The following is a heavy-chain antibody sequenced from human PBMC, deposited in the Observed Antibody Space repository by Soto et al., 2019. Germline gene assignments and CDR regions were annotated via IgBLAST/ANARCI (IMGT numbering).Heavy chain of an antibody. V-gene: IGHV5-51*01. J-gene: IGHJ6*02. CDR3: ARLRDTAMVSHYYYGMDV. CDR2: IYPGDSDT. D-gene: IGHD5-18*01. Sequence: GESLKISCKGSGYSFTSYWIGWVCQMPGKGLEWMGIIYPGDSDTRYSPSFQGQVTISADKSISTAYLQWSSLKASDTAMYYCARLRDTAMVSHYYYGMDVWGQGTTVTVSS. CDR1: GYSFTSYW.